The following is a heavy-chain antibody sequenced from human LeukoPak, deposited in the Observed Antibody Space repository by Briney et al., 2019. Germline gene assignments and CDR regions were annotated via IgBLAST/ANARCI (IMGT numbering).Heavy chain of an antibody. Sequence: GGSLRLSCAASGFIVSSNYMNWVRQVPGKGLEWVSVIYYGGSTYYADSVKGRFTISRDNSKNTLYLQMNSLRAEDTAVYYCAKDQGFSSSWYEDYWGQGTLVTVSS. D-gene: IGHD6-13*01. J-gene: IGHJ4*02. CDR2: IYYGGST. CDR3: AKDQGFSSSWYEDY. CDR1: GFIVSSNY. V-gene: IGHV3-53*01.